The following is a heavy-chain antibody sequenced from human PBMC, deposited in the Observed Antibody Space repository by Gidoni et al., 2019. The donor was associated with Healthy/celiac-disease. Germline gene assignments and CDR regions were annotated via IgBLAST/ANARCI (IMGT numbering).Heavy chain of an antibody. D-gene: IGHD3-22*01. CDR1: GFTFSSYA. CDR3: AKAAVVVVIEYYFDY. Sequence: EVQLLESGGGLVQPGGSLRLACAASGFTFSSYAMSWVRQAPGKGLEWVPAISGSGGSTYYADSVKGRFTISRDNSKNTLYLQMNSLRAEDTAVYYCAKAAVVVVIEYYFDYWGQGTLVTVSS. V-gene: IGHV3-23*01. CDR2: ISGSGGST. J-gene: IGHJ4*02.